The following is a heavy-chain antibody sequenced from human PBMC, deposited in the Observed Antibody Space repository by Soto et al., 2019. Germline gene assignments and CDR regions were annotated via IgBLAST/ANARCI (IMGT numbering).Heavy chain of an antibody. Sequence: SETLSLTCAVYGGSFSGYYWSWIRQPPGKGLEWIGEINHSGSTNYNPSLKSRVTISVDTSKNQFSLKLSSVTAADTAVYYCARQADWLHIDYWGQGTLVTVSS. CDR2: INHSGST. CDR1: GGSFSGYY. V-gene: IGHV4-34*01. D-gene: IGHD5-12*01. J-gene: IGHJ4*02. CDR3: ARQADWLHIDY.